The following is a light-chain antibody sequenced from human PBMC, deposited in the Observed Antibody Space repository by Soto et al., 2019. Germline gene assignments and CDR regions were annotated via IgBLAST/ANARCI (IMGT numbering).Light chain of an antibody. J-gene: IGLJ1*01. CDR2: DAT. V-gene: IGLV7-46*01. CDR1: IGDVTGGHY. CDR3: LLFYRGLGV. Sequence: QAVVTQEPSLTVSPGGTVTLTCGLSIGDVTGGHYPYWFQQKPGQVPKTLISDATNKLSWTPARLAGSLLGGKAALTLSGAQPEDEAEYYCLLFYRGLGVFGAWTKVTVL.